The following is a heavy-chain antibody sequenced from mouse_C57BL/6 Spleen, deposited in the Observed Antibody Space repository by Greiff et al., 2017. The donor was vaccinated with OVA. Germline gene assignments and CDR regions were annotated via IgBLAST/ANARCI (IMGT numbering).Heavy chain of an antibody. Sequence: EVQVVESGGGLVKPGGSLKLSCAASGFTFSDYGMHWVRQAPEKGLEWVAYISSGSSTIYYADTVKGRFTISRDNAKNTLFLQMTSLRAEDTAMYYCAKGPSSYDAMDYWGQGTSVTVSS. V-gene: IGHV5-17*01. J-gene: IGHJ4*01. CDR1: GFTFSDYG. CDR3: AKGPSSYDAMDY. CDR2: ISSGSSTI. D-gene: IGHD1-1*01.